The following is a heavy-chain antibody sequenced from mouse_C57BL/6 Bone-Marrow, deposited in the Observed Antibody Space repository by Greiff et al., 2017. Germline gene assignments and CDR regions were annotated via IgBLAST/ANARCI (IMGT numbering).Heavy chain of an antibody. J-gene: IGHJ1*03. Sequence: VQLQQPGAELVRPGTSVKLSCKASGYTFTSYWMHWVKQRPGQGLEWIGVIDPSDSYTNYNQKFKGKATLTVDTSSSTAYMQLSSLTSEDSAVYYCAKGRGNYWYFDVWGTGTTVTVSS. CDR3: AKGRGNYWYFDV. D-gene: IGHD2-1*01. CDR2: IDPSDSYT. CDR1: GYTFTSYW. V-gene: IGHV1-59*01.